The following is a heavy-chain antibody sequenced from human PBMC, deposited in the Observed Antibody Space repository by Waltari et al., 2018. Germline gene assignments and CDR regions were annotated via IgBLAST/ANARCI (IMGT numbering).Heavy chain of an antibody. CDR1: GFTFSSYG. CDR2: KRYDGSNK. Sequence: QVQLVESGGGVVQPGGSLRLSCAASGFTFSSYGMHWVRQAPGKGRGWVAFKRYDGSNKYYADSVKGRFTISRDNSKNTLYRQMNSLRAEDTAVYYCAKDTVDYWGQGTLVTVSS. CDR3: AKDTVDY. J-gene: IGHJ4*02. V-gene: IGHV3-30*02.